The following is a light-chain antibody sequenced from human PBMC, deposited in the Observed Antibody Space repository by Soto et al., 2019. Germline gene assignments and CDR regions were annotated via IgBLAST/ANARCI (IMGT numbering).Light chain of an antibody. CDR2: KTS. V-gene: IGKV1-5*03. J-gene: IGKJ1*01. CDR3: EYYNSYCWT. Sequence: DIQLTQSPSTLSASVGDRVTITCSASASIRSWLAWYQQNPGKAPKFLIYKTSNLESGVPSRVSGSGSGTEFTLTISSLQPDGFAAYYWEYYNSYCWTFGQGTKVEIK. CDR1: ASIRSW.